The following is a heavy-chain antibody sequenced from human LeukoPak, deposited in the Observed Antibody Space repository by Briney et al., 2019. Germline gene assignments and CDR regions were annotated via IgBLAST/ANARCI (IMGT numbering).Heavy chain of an antibody. D-gene: IGHD3-22*01. J-gene: IGHJ4*02. V-gene: IGHV4-39*01. CDR3: ARLYDSSGYYLY. CDR2: IYYSGST. Sequence: SEXLSLTCTVSGGSISSSSYYWGWLRQPPGKGLEWIGSIYYSGSTYYNPSLKSRVTISVDTSKNQFSLKLSSVTAADTAVYYCARLYDSSGYYLYWGQGTLVTVSS. CDR1: GGSISSSSYY.